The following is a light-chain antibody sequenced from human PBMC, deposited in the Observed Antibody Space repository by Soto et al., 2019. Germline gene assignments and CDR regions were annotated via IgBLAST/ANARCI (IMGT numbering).Light chain of an antibody. CDR3: QQYYTPPLT. CDR1: QSVLYSSNNDNY. Sequence: DIVMTQSPDSLAVSLGERATINCKSSQSVLYSSNNDNYLAWYQQKPGQPPKLLIYWASTRESGVPDRFSGSGSGTEFTLTISSLQAEDVAVYYCQQYYTPPLTFGQGTKVEIK. V-gene: IGKV4-1*01. J-gene: IGKJ1*01. CDR2: WAS.